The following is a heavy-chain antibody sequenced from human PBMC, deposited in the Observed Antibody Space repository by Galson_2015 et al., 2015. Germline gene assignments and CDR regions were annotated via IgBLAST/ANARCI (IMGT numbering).Heavy chain of an antibody. V-gene: IGHV1-18*01. Sequence: SVKVSCKASGYTFTSYGISWVRQAPGQGLEWVGWISAYNGNTNYAQKLQGRVTMTRDTSTSTAYMELRSLRSDDTAVYYCARRYCDSSTCCVDSWGQGTLVTVSS. CDR3: ARRYCDSSTCCVDS. CDR1: GYTFTSYG. CDR2: ISAYNGNT. J-gene: IGHJ4*02. D-gene: IGHD2-2*01.